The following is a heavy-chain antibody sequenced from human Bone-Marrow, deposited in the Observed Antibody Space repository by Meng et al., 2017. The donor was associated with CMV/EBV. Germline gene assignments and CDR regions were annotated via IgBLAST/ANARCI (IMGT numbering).Heavy chain of an antibody. CDR3: ARAGRVVQPPHYYFDY. Sequence: GGSLRLSCAASGFTFSSYAMSWVRQAPGKGLEWVSVIYSGGSTYYADSVKGRFTISRDNSKNTLYLQMNSLGAEDTAVYYCARAGRVVQPPHYYFDYWGQGTLVTVSS. CDR2: IYSGGST. D-gene: IGHD3-3*01. CDR1: GFTFSSYA. V-gene: IGHV3-53*01. J-gene: IGHJ4*02.